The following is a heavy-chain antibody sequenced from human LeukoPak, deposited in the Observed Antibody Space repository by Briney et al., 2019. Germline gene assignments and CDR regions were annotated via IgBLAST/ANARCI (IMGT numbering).Heavy chain of an antibody. V-gene: IGHV3-21*01. CDR1: GFTFTNYK. J-gene: IGHJ5*02. Sequence: GGSVRLSCAASGFTFTNYKMNWVRQAPGKGLEWVSSISSSSSFIYYADSVKGRFTISRDNAKNSLNLQMKSLRAEDTAVYYCARDSNLWGAAAAPGWFDPWGQGTLVTVSS. D-gene: IGHD6-13*01. CDR3: ARDSNLWGAAAAPGWFDP. CDR2: ISSSSSFI.